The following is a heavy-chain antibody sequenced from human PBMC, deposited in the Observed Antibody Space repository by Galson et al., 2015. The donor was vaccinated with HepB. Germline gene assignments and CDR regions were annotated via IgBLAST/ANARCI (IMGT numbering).Heavy chain of an antibody. J-gene: IGHJ6*02. Sequence: SVKVSCKASGYTFTSYGISWVRQAPGQGLEWMGWISAYNGNTNYAQKLRGRVTMTTDTSTSTAYMELRSLRSDDTAVYYCARGDIVVVPAAWTYYYYGMDVWGQGTTVTVSS. CDR1: GYTFTSYG. V-gene: IGHV1-18*04. CDR2: ISAYNGNT. D-gene: IGHD2-2*01. CDR3: ARGDIVVVPAAWTYYYYGMDV.